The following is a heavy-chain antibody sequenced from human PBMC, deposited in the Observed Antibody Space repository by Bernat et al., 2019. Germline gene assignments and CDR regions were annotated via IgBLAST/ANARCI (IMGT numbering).Heavy chain of an antibody. J-gene: IGHJ4*02. Sequence: QVQLQESGPGLVKPSQTLSLTCTVSGGSISSGGYYWSWIRQHPGKGLEWIGYIYYSGSTYYNPPLKSRVTISVDTSKNQFSLKLSSVTAADTAVYYCSRDSRIMGALDYWGQGTLVTVSS. CDR1: GGSISSGGYY. CDR3: SRDSRIMGALDY. V-gene: IGHV4-31*03. CDR2: IYYSGST. D-gene: IGHD1-26*01.